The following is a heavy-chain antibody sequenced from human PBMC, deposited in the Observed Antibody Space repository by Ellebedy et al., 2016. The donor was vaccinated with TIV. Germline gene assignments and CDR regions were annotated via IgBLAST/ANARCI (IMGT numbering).Heavy chain of an antibody. V-gene: IGHV5-10-1*01. Sequence: GGSLRLSCKGSGDSFTSYWISWVRQMPGKGLEWMGRIDPSDSYTNYSPSFQGHVTISADKSISTAYLQWSSLKASDTAMYYCARQALYCSGGSCYSKGLDYWGQGTLVTVSS. CDR2: IDPSDSYT. D-gene: IGHD2-15*01. J-gene: IGHJ4*02. CDR3: ARQALYCSGGSCYSKGLDY. CDR1: GDSFTSYW.